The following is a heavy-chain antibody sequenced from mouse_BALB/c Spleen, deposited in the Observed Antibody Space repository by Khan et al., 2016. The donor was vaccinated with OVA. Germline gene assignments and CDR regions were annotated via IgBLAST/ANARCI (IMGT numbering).Heavy chain of an antibody. CDR1: GFTFSSYG. V-gene: IGHV5-17*02. CDR2: ISGDSSTI. CDR3: ATSYYYGYYFDY. Sequence: EVMLVESGGGLVQPGGSRKLSCAASGFTFSSYGMHWVRQAPEKGLEWVAYISGDSSTIYYADTVKGRFTISRDNPKNTLFLQMTSLMSEDTAMYYFATSYYYGYYFDYWGPGTTLTVSS. J-gene: IGHJ2*01. D-gene: IGHD1-1*01.